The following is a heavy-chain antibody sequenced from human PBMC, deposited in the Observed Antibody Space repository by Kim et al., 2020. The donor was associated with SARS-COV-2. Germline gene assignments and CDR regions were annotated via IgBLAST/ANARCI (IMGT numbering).Heavy chain of an antibody. CDR2: IIPIFGTA. J-gene: IGHJ5*02. CDR3: ARSSLLERFLDRRLGWFDP. D-gene: IGHD3-3*01. Sequence: SVKVSCKASGDTFSSYAISWVRQAPGQGLEWMGGIIPIFGTANYAQKFQGRVTITADESTSTAYMELSSLRSEDTAVYYCARSSLLERFLDRRLGWFDPWGQGTLVTVSS. V-gene: IGHV1-69*13. CDR1: GDTFSSYA.